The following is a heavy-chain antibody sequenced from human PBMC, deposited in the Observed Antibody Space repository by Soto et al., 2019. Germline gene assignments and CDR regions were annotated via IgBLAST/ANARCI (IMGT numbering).Heavy chain of an antibody. V-gene: IGHV4-34*01. J-gene: IGHJ4*02. CDR1: GGSFSNNY. Sequence: QVQLQQWGAGLLKPSETVSLTCAVYGGSFSNNYGGWIRQPPGKGLEWIGEINHSGSSNYNPSLKSRVTISVDTSRNQFSLKLSSVTAADTAVYYCARGREGYSSSWYVDWGQGTLVTVSS. D-gene: IGHD6-13*01. CDR3: ARGREGYSSSWYVD. CDR2: INHSGSS.